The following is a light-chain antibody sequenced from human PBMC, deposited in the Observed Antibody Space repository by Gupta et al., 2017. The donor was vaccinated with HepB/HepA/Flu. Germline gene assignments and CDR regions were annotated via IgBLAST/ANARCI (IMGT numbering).Light chain of an antibody. CDR1: NRDVGGYNY. CDR2: HVT. Sequence: QSALTQPRSVSGSPGQSLTISCTGTNRDVGGYNYVSWYQQHPGKAPRLMAYHVTVRPSGVPDRFSGSKSGNTASLTISGLQPQDEADYYCCSFAGSHTYVFGGGTKVTVL. CDR3: CSFAGSHTYV. V-gene: IGLV2-11*01. J-gene: IGLJ2*01.